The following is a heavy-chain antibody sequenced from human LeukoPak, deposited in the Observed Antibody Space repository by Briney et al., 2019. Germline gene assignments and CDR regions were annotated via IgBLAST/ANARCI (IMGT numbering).Heavy chain of an antibody. J-gene: IGHJ4*02. V-gene: IGHV3-30*02. CDR1: GFTFSTYG. CDR2: IQYDGSDE. D-gene: IGHD2-15*01. Sequence: GGSLRLSCAASGFTFSTYGMHWVRQAPGKGLEWVAFIQYDGSDEHYADSVKGRFTISRDNSKNTLFLQMNSLRAEDTAVYYCAKDRFCSAGNCYSRPTVTTRFDYWGQGTLVTVSS. CDR3: AKDRFCSAGNCYSRPTVTTRFDY.